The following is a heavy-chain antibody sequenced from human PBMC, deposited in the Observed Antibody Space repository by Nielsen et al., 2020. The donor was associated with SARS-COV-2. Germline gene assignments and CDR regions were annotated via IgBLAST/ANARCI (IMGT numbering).Heavy chain of an antibody. CDR3: ARSKLRFLEWLRPDYFDS. CDR2: ITNTGAE. J-gene: IGHJ4*02. Sequence: GESLKISCAASGFTFSDHYMTWIRQTPGKGLEWISYITNTGAEYYAESVKGRFTISRDNAKNSLYLRMSRLRAEDTAVYYCARSKLRFLEWLRPDYFDSWGLGTLVTVSS. D-gene: IGHD3-3*01. V-gene: IGHV3-69-1*01. CDR1: GFTFSDHY.